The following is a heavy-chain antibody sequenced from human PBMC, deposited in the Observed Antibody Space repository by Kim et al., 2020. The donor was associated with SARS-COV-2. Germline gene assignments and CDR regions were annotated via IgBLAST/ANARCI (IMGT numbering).Heavy chain of an antibody. V-gene: IGHV4-34*01. D-gene: IGHD3-22*01. Sequence: SETLSLTCAVYGGSFSGYYWSWIRQPPGKGLEWIGDINHSGSTNYNPSLKSRVTISVDTSKNQFSLKLSSVTAADTAVYYCAREGYYYDSSGYYTGVDYWGQGTLVTVSS. CDR2: INHSGST. CDR1: GGSFSGYY. CDR3: AREGYYYDSSGYYTGVDY. J-gene: IGHJ4*02.